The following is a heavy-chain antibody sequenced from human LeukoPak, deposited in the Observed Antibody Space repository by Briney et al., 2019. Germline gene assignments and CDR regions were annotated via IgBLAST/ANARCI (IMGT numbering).Heavy chain of an antibody. V-gene: IGHV4-39*01. Sequence: SETLSLTCTVSGGSISSYYWGWIRQPTGKGLEWIGSIYYSGSTYHNPSLKSRVTISVDTSKNQFSLKLSSVTAADTAVYYCARQTGSGLFILPGGQGTLVTVSS. CDR2: IYYSGST. CDR1: GGSISSYY. J-gene: IGHJ4*02. D-gene: IGHD3/OR15-3a*01. CDR3: ARQTGSGLFILP.